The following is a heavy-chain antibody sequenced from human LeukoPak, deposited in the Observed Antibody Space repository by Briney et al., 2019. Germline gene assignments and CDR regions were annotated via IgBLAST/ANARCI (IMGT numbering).Heavy chain of an antibody. J-gene: IGHJ4*02. V-gene: IGHV4-59*08. D-gene: IGHD3-3*01. CDR3: ARHESAFGDFCSGYRFDY. CDR1: GGSISSYY. CDR2: IYYSGST. Sequence: SETLSLTCAVSGGSISSYYWSWIRQPPGKGLEWIGYIYYSGSTNYNPSLKSRVTISVDTSKNQFSLKLSSVTAADTAVYYCARHESAFGDFCSGYRFDYWGQGTLVPVSS.